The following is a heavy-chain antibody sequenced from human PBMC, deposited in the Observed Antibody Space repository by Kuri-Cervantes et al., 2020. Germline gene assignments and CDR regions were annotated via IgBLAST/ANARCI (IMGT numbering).Heavy chain of an antibody. CDR2: IYYTGST. Sequence: SETLSLTCTVSGGSISSTSHYWGWIRQPPGKGLEWIGSIYYTGSTYYNPSLKSRVTISVDTSKNQFSLKLSSVTAADTAVYYCAKETVTGTPRRGYLDLWGRGTLVTVSS. J-gene: IGHJ2*01. CDR1: GGSISSTSHY. CDR3: AKETVTGTPRRGYLDL. D-gene: IGHD4-17*01. V-gene: IGHV4-39*02.